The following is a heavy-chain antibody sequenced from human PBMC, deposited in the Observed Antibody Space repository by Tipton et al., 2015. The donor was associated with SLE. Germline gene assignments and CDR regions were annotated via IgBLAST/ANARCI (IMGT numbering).Heavy chain of an antibody. D-gene: IGHD3-22*01. CDR1: GGSISSSNW. Sequence: SLRLSCAVSGGSISSSNWWIWVRQSPGKGLEWIGEIFQTGSTNYNPSVKSRVTFSVDKSKNLFSLNLSSVTAADTAVYYCARDEYRYDGTGYHLLGHFDYWGQGTLVTVSS. V-gene: IGHV4-4*02. CDR3: ARDEYRYDGTGYHLLGHFDY. CDR2: IFQTGST. J-gene: IGHJ4*02.